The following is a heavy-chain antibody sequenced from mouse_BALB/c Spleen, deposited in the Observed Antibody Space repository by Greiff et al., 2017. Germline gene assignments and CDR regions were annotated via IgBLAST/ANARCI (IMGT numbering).Heavy chain of an antibody. D-gene: IGHD2-1*01. CDR1: GFTFSSYG. CDR2: ISSGGSYT. J-gene: IGHJ3*01. CDR3: ASPIYYGNLFAY. V-gene: IGHV5-6*01. Sequence: VQLKESGGDLVKPGGSLKLSCAASGFTFSSYGMSWVRQTPDKRLEWVATISSGGSYTYYPDSVKGRFTISRDNAKNTLYLQMSSLKSEDTAMYYCASPIYYGNLFAYWGQGTLVTVSA.